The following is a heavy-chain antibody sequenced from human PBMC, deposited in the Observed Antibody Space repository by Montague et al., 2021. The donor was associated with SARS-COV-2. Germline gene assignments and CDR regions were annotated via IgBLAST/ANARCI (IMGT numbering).Heavy chain of an antibody. D-gene: IGHD5-12*01. J-gene: IGHJ3*02. Sequence: SETLSLTCAVYVGSFSGYYWSWIRQPPGKGLEWIGNFDHSGNTKYNPSPKSRATISVDTSKNQFALRLSSVTAADTAIYYCARGASGGYFDAIAIWGQGTLVTVSS. CDR1: VGSFSGYY. V-gene: IGHV4-34*01. CDR2: FDHSGNT. CDR3: ARGASGGYFDAIAI.